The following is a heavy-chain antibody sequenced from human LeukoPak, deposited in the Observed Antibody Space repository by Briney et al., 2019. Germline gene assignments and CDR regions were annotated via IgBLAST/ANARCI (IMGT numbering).Heavy chain of an antibody. D-gene: IGHD4-17*01. CDR1: GYTLTELS. CDR3: AKGVTTYFEDF. J-gene: IGHJ4*02. V-gene: IGHV3-30-3*02. Sequence: SCKVSGYTLTELSMHWVRQAPGKGLEWVALISFDGRDKQYADSVKGRFTISKDNSKNTLYLQMNSLRAEDTAVYYCAKGVTTYFEDFWGQGTLVTVSS. CDR2: ISFDGRDK.